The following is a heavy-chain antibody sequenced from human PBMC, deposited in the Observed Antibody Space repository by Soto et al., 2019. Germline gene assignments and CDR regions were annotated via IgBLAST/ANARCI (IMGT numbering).Heavy chain of an antibody. Sequence: QLQLQESGSGLVKPSQTLSLTCAVSGGSISSGGYSWSWIRQPPGKGLVWIGYIYHSGSTYYNPSLKSRVTISVDRSKNQFSLKLSSVTAADTAVYYCARGAVLVPAAIGYWGQGTLVTVSS. V-gene: IGHV4-30-2*01. CDR2: IYHSGST. D-gene: IGHD2-2*01. J-gene: IGHJ4*02. CDR3: ARGAVLVPAAIGY. CDR1: GGSISSGGYS.